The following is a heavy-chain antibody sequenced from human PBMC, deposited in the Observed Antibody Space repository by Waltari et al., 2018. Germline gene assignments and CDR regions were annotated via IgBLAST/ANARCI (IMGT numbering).Heavy chain of an antibody. CDR1: GGSISSSSYY. Sequence: QLQLQESGPGLVKPSETLSLTCTVSGGSISSSSYYWGWIRPPPGKGLEWIGSIYYSWSTNYNPSLKSRVTRPGDTSKNQFSRKLSSVTAADTAVYYCARGSSWYHYWGQGTLVTVSS. J-gene: IGHJ4*02. CDR2: IYYSWST. CDR3: ARGSSWYHY. V-gene: IGHV4-39*07. D-gene: IGHD6-13*01.